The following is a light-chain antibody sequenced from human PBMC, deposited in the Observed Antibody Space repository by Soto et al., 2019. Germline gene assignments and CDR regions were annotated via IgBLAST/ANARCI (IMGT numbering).Light chain of an antibody. CDR3: QQSYSTPKT. V-gene: IGKV1-39*01. Sequence: DIQMTQSPSSLSASVGDRVPITCRASQSISSYLNWYQQKPGKAPKLLIYAASSLQTGVPSRFSGSGSGTDFSLTISSLQPEDVATYYCQQSYSTPKTLGQGTKVDIK. J-gene: IGKJ1*01. CDR1: QSISSY. CDR2: AAS.